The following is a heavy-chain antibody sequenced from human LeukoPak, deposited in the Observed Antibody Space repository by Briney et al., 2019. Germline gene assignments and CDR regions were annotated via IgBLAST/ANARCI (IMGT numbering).Heavy chain of an antibody. Sequence: GGSLRLSCAASGFTFSSYAMSWVRQAPGKGLEWVSAISGSGGSTYYADSVKGRFTISRDNAKNSLYLQMSSLRAEDTAVYYCARDKARDDILTGSLFDYWGQGNLVTVSS. D-gene: IGHD3-9*01. V-gene: IGHV3-23*01. CDR2: ISGSGGST. J-gene: IGHJ4*02. CDR1: GFTFSSYA. CDR3: ARDKARDDILTGSLFDY.